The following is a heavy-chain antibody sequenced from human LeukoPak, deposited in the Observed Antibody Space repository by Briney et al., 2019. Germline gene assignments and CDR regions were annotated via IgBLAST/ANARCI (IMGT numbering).Heavy chain of an antibody. V-gene: IGHV4-59*11. D-gene: IGHD6-13*01. J-gene: IGHJ4*02. CDR1: GASMSNHF. CDR3: ASRPGGSTWYGVFDY. CDR2: IYGSDTT. Sequence: NSSETLSLTCTVSGASMSNHFWSWIRQPPGKGLEWIGYIYGSDTTNYNPSLKSRVTMSVDTSENQFSLKLSSVTAADTALYYCASRPGGSTWYGVFDYWSRGTLVTVSS.